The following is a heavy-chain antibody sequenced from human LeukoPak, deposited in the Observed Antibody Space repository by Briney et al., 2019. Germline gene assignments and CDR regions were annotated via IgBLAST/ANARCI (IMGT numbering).Heavy chain of an antibody. CDR3: ARGRTGGLAYYFDY. CDR1: GGSFSGYY. CDR2: INHSGST. Sequence: PSETLSLTCAVYGGSFSGYYWSWIRQPPGKGLEWIGEINHSGSTNYNPSLKSRVTISVGTSKNQFSLKLSSVTAADTAVYYCARGRTGGLAYYFDYWGQGTLVTVSS. V-gene: IGHV4-34*01. D-gene: IGHD3/OR15-3a*01. J-gene: IGHJ4*02.